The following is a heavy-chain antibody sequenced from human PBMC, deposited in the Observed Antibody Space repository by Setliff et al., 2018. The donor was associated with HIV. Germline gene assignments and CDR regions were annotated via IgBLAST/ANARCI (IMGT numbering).Heavy chain of an antibody. D-gene: IGHD6-6*01. CDR2: INEDGTEK. Sequence: GGSLRLSCAASGFTFSSYSMSWVRQAPGKGLEWVANINEDGTEKYYVDSVRGRFTISRDNANNSLYLQMNSLRAEDTAVYFCARGGGAARRVIGYWGQGTLVTVSS. CDR1: GFTFSSYS. V-gene: IGHV3-7*01. J-gene: IGHJ4*02. CDR3: ARGGGAARRVIGY.